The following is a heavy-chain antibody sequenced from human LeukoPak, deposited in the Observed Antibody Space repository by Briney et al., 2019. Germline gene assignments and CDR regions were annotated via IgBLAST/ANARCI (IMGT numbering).Heavy chain of an antibody. Sequence: SSETLSLTCTVSGGSISSSSYYWGWIRQPPGKGLEWIGSIYYSGSTYYNPSLKSRVTISVDTSKNQFSLKLNSVTAADTAVYYCATRRSGSYSDYWGQGTLVTVSS. CDR1: GGSISSSSYY. CDR3: ATRRSGSYSDY. D-gene: IGHD1-26*01. J-gene: IGHJ4*02. CDR2: IYYSGST. V-gene: IGHV4-39*01.